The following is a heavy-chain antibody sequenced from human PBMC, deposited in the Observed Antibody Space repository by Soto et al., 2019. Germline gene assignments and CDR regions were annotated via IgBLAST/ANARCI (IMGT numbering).Heavy chain of an antibody. J-gene: IGHJ6*02. CDR3: AKGRSYDYCDLVDV. CDR1: GFTFSSCA. CDR2: IIDSGGST. V-gene: IGHV3-23*01. Sequence: PGGSLRLACAASGFTFSSCAMGWVRQAPGKGLEWVSDIIDSGGSTYYADSVKGRFTISRDNSKSTLYLQMNSLRAEDTALYYCAKGRSYDYCDLVDVWGQGTSVTVSS.